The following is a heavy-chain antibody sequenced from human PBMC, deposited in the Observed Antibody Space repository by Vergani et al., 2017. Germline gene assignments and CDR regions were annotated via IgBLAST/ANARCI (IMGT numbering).Heavy chain of an antibody. CDR2: IYYSGLT. J-gene: IGHJ4*02. CDR1: ADSISSGSYY. D-gene: IGHD6-19*01. V-gene: IGHV4-39*01. CDR3: ARQRPGSGWSPGDYDD. Sequence: QLQLQQSGPGLVKPSETLFPTCTVSADSISSGSYYWGWIRQPPGKSLEWIGSIYYSGLTYYNPSLKSRVAISVDTSKNQFSLKVTSVTAAATAVYFCARQRPGSGWSPGDYDDWGQGILVTVSS.